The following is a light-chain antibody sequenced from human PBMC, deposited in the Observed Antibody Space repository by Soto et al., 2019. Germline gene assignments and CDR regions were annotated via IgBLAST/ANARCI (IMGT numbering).Light chain of an antibody. Sequence: QSALTQPASVSGSPGQSITISCTGTSNDVGGFNYVSWYQQHPGKAPKLMIYEVRNRPSGVSNRFSGSKSGNTASLTISGLQAEDEADYYCSSYTSISTLVFGGGTKLTVL. V-gene: IGLV2-14*01. CDR1: SNDVGGFNY. J-gene: IGLJ3*02. CDR3: SSYTSISTLV. CDR2: EVR.